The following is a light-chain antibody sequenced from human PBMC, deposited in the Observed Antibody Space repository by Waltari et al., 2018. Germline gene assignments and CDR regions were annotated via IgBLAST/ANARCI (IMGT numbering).Light chain of an antibody. CDR2: RDN. CDR3: AAWDTSLNAWV. J-gene: IGLJ3*02. V-gene: IGLV10-54*01. Sequence: QAGLTQPPSVSKDLRPTATLSCTGNSDNVGNQGAAWLQQHQGHPPKLLSYRDNNRPSGISERFSASTSGSTASLTITGLQPEDEADYYCAAWDTSLNAWVFGGGTKVTVL. CDR1: SDNVGNQG.